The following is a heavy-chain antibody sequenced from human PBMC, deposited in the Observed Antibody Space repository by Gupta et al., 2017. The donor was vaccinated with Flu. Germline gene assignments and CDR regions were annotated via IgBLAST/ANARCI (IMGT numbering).Heavy chain of an antibody. J-gene: IGHJ6*02. CDR2: IRTKAYGGTT. CDR1: GFTFGDYA. Sequence: EVQLVESGGGLVQPGRSLRLSCTASGFTFGDYAMRWVRQAPGKGLEWVGFIRTKAYGGTTDYAASVKGRFTISRDDSKSIAYLQMSSLKTEDTALYYCTRDSDFELTYHHYGMDVWGQGTTVTVSS. CDR3: TRDSDFELTYHHYGMDV. D-gene: IGHD2-2*01. V-gene: IGHV3-49*04.